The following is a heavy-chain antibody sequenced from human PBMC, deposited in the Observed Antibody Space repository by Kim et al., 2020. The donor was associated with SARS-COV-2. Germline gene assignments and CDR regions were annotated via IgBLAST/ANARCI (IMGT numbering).Heavy chain of an antibody. J-gene: IGHJ4*02. CDR3: ARARYDFWSGYYFY. CDR2: INHSGST. CDR1: GGSFSGYY. V-gene: IGHV4-34*01. D-gene: IGHD3-3*01. Sequence: SETLSLTCAVYGGSFSGYYWSWIRQPPGKGLEWIGEINHSGSTNYNPSLKSRVTISVDTSKNQFSLKLSSVTAADTAVYYCARARYDFWSGYYFYWGQGTLVTVSS.